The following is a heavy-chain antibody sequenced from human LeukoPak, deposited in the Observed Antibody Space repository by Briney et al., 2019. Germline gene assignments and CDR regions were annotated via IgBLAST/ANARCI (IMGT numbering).Heavy chain of an antibody. D-gene: IGHD3-10*01. Sequence: SETLSLTCTVSGGSISSGSYYWGWIRQPPGKGLEWIGSIYYSGNTYYNSSLKSRVTISVDASKNQFSLKLSSVTAADTAVYYCTRLSYGSGSYYNFYFGYWGQGTLVTVSA. CDR3: TRLSYGSGSYYNFYFGY. V-gene: IGHV4-39*01. J-gene: IGHJ4*02. CDR1: GGSISSGSYY. CDR2: IYYSGNT.